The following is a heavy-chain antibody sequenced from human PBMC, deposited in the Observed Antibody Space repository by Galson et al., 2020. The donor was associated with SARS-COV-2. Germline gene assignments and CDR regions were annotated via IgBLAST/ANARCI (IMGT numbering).Heavy chain of an antibody. J-gene: IGHJ6*02. Sequence: SETLSLTCTVSSGSISRGGYYWSWIRQHPGKGLEWIGYIYYSGSTYYNPSLKSRVTISVDTSKNQFSLKLSSVTAADTAVYYCARSLPSMVVAATQAYYYGMDVWGQGTTVTVSS. CDR1: SGSISRGGYY. V-gene: IGHV4-31*03. CDR2: IYYSGST. CDR3: ARSLPSMVVAATQAYYYGMDV. D-gene: IGHD2-15*01.